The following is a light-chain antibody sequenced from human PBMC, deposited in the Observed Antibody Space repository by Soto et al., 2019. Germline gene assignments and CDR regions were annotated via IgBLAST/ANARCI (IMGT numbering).Light chain of an antibody. V-gene: IGKV1-9*01. J-gene: IGKJ3*01. CDR1: PGSSSY. CDR2: AAS. CDR3: QQYDSSPFT. Sequence: LAPSPTYRSAYAGDRVTITCRASPGSSSYLAWYQQKPGKAPRLLIYAASTLQSGIPYRFSGSGSGTDFTLTISRLEPEDFAVYYCQQYDSSPFTFGQGTQVDIK.